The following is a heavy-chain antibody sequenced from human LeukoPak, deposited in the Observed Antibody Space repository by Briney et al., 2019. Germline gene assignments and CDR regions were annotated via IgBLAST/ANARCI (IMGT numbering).Heavy chain of an antibody. CDR2: ISAYNGNT. V-gene: IGHV1-18*01. Sequence: ASVRVSCKASGYTFTSYGISWVRQAPGQGLEWMGWISAYNGNTNYAQKLQGRVTMTTDTSTSTAYMELRGLRSDDTAVYYCARYCSSTSCRNYYYGMDVWGQGTTVTVSS. J-gene: IGHJ6*02. D-gene: IGHD2-2*01. CDR3: ARYCSSTSCRNYYYGMDV. CDR1: GYTFTSYG.